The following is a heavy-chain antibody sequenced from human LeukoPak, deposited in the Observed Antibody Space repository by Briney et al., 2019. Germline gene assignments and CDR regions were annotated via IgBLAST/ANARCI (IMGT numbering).Heavy chain of an antibody. CDR2: VSSDEYSA. J-gene: IGHJ5*01. CDR1: GFTFNTYW. D-gene: IGHD3-22*01. CDR3: VRDYSGYYSPFDT. V-gene: IGHV3-74*01. Sequence: GGSLRLSCAASGFTFNTYWMHWVRQAPGKGRVWVSRVSSDEYSATYADSVKGRFTISTDNAKNTLYLQMNSLRAEDTAVYYCVRDYSGYYSPFDTWGQGTLVTVSS.